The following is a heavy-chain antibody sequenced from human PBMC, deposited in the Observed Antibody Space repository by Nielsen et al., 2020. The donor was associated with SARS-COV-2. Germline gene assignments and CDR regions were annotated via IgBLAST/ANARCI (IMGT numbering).Heavy chain of an antibody. J-gene: IGHJ4*02. CDR2: ISSSSSYI. D-gene: IGHD3-10*01. CDR3: ARDSETTMVRANDY. CDR1: GFTFSSYS. Sequence: GESLKISCAASGFTFSSYSMNWVSQAPGKGLAWVSSISSSSSYIYYADSVKGRFTISRDNDNNSLYLQMNSLRAEDTAVYYCARDSETTMVRANDYWGQGTLVTVSS. V-gene: IGHV3-21*01.